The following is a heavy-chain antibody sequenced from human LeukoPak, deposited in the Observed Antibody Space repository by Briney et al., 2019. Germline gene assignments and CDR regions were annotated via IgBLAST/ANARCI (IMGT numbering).Heavy chain of an antibody. V-gene: IGHV4-59*01. D-gene: IGHD3-9*01. J-gene: IGHJ4*02. CDR3: ARGGRYFDWLLPYYFDY. CDR2: IYYSGST. Sequence: SETLSLTCAVSGGSISSYYWSWIRQPPGKGLEWIGYIYYSGSTNYNPSLKSRVTISVDTSKNQFSLKLSSVTAADTAVYYCARGGRYFDWLLPYYFDYWGQGTLVTVSS. CDR1: GGSISSYY.